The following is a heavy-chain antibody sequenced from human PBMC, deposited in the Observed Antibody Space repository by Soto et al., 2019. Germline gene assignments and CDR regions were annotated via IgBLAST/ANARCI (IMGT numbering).Heavy chain of an antibody. D-gene: IGHD6-6*01. CDR1: GFIFSTFG. V-gene: IGHV3-23*01. CDR3: AQDLTGSSPTTNWFDP. Sequence: GGSLRLSCPASGFIFSTFGMHWVRQAPGKGLEWVSSINTFGSNIYYADSGKGRFTISRDNSKNTLYLQMNSLRAEDTAVYYCAQDLTGSSPTTNWFDPWGQGTLVTVSS. CDR2: INTFGSNI. J-gene: IGHJ5*02.